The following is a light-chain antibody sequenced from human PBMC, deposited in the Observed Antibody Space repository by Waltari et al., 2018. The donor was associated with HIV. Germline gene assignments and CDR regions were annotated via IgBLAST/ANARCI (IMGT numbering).Light chain of an antibody. CDR2: GDA. CDR3: QSYDRSLSGVI. CDR1: TSNIGAGYD. J-gene: IGLJ2*01. Sequence: QSVLTQPPSVSGAPGQRVTISCTGNTSNIGAGYDVHWYQQLPGTAPKLLIYGDANRPSGVPDLFAGSTSGTSASLAITGLRAEDECDYYCQSYDRSLSGVIFGGGTKLTVL. V-gene: IGLV1-40*01.